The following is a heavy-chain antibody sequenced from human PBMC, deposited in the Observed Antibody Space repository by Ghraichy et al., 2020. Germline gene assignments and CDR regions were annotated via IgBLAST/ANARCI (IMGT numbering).Heavy chain of an antibody. J-gene: IGHJ4*02. D-gene: IGHD3-10*01. V-gene: IGHV3-21*01. CDR2: ISSDSFYI. CDR1: GFNLGVYT. Sequence: GGSLRLSCATSGFNLGVYTMNWLRWAPNKGLEWVASISSDSFYIYYADSVRGRFTISRDNAMKSIYLQMNSLRVEDTARYYCVRADGSKSFYYWGQGTLVTGSS. CDR3: VRADGSKSFYY.